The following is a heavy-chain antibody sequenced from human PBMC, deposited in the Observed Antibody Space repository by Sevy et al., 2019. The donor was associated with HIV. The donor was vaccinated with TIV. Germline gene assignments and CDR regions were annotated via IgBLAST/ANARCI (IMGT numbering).Heavy chain of an antibody. Sequence: GGSLRLSCAASGFTFRSFDMHWVRQAPGKGPEWVALIYYDGRSKYYADSVKGRLTISRDNSDNTLYLQMNNLGAEDTAVCYCARDLGSGWFPLDYWGQGTLVTVSS. D-gene: IGHD6-19*01. CDR3: ARDLGSGWFPLDY. V-gene: IGHV3-33*01. CDR1: GFTFRSFD. J-gene: IGHJ4*02. CDR2: IYYDGRSK.